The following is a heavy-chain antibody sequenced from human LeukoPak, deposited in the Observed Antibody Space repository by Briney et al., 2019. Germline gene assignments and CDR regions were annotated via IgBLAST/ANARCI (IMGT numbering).Heavy chain of an antibody. Sequence: SETLSLTCTVSGGSINGYYWSWIRQPPGKGLEWIGYIYYRGSTNYNPSLKSRVTMSVDTSKNQFSLKLSSVTAADTAVYYCARADYDTSAYYYTFDYWGQGTLVTVSS. J-gene: IGHJ4*02. D-gene: IGHD3-22*01. CDR3: ARADYDTSAYYYTFDY. CDR1: GGSINGYY. V-gene: IGHV4-59*01. CDR2: IYYRGST.